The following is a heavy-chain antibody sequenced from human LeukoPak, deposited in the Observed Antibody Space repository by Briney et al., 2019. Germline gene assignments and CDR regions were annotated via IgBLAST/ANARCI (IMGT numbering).Heavy chain of an antibody. CDR3: ARGQYCSGGRCSTGWFDP. J-gene: IGHJ5*02. D-gene: IGHD2-15*01. CDR1: GFTFISYR. Sequence: PGGSLRLSCAASGFTFISYRRSWVRQAPGKGLEWVANIKQDGSEKYYVDSVKGRFTIPRDNAKNSLYLQMNSLRAEDTAVYYCARGQYCSGGRCSTGWFDPWGQGTLVTVSS. CDR2: IKQDGSEK. V-gene: IGHV3-7*01.